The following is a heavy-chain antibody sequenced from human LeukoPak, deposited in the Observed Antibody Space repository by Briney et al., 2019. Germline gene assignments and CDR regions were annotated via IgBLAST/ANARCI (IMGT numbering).Heavy chain of an antibody. CDR3: ARGIVEPRRYYFDY. V-gene: IGHV3-23*01. CDR2: ISGSGDST. J-gene: IGHJ4*02. D-gene: IGHD2-15*01. Sequence: GGSLRLSCAASGFTFSNYVLSWVRQAQGRGLEWVSGISGSGDSTYYADSVKGRFTISRDNSKNTLYLQMNSLRGEDSALYYCARGIVEPRRYYFDYWGQGTLVTVSS. CDR1: GFTFSNYV.